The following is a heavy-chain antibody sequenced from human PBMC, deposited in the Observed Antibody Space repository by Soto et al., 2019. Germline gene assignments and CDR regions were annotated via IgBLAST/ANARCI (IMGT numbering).Heavy chain of an antibody. CDR2: IDWDDDK. CDR1: GFSLSTSGMR. CDR3: ARAYCSGGSCYPADYYYGMDV. Sequence: SGPTLVNPTQTLTLTCTFSGFSLSTSGMRVSWIRQPPGKALEWLARIDWDDDKFYSTSLKTRLTISKDTSKNQVVLTMTNMDPVDTATYYCARAYCSGGSCYPADYYYGMDVWGKGTTVTVSS. V-gene: IGHV2-70*04. J-gene: IGHJ6*04. D-gene: IGHD2-15*01.